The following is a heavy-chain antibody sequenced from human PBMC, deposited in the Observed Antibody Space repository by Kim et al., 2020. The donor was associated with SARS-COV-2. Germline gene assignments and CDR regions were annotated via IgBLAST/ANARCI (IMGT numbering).Heavy chain of an antibody. J-gene: IGHJ4*02. CDR3: ARRPLAYSGVEFDY. V-gene: IGHV5-10-1*01. D-gene: IGHD1-26*01. Sequence: SPSFQGPVTISANKSINTAYLQWSSLKASDTAMYYCARRPLAYSGVEFDYWGQGTLVTVSS.